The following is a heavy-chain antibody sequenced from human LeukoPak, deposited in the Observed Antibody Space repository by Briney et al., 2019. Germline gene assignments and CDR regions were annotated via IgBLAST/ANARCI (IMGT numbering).Heavy chain of an antibody. Sequence: QPGGSLRLSCAASGFTFSSHYMSWARQAPGRGLEWVGNIKQDGSEKYYVDSVKGPSTISRENAKNSLYLQMNSLRAEDTAVYYCARARGIDYWGQGTLVTVSS. V-gene: IGHV3-7*03. CDR1: GFTFSSHY. D-gene: IGHD2/OR15-2a*01. CDR2: IKQDGSEK. CDR3: ARARGIDY. J-gene: IGHJ4*02.